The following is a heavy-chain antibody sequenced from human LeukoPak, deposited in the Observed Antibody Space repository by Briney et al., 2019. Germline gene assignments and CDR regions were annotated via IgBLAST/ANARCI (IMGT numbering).Heavy chain of an antibody. CDR1: GGSISSSSYY. CDR2: IYYSGST. D-gene: IGHD5-12*01. CDR3: ARVDINGVY. Sequence: SETLSLTCTVSGGSISSSSYYWSWIRQPPGKGLEWIGYIYYSGSTNYNPSLKSRVTISVDTSKNQFSLKLSSVTAADTAVYYCARVDINGVYWGQGTLVTVSS. J-gene: IGHJ4*02. V-gene: IGHV4-61*05.